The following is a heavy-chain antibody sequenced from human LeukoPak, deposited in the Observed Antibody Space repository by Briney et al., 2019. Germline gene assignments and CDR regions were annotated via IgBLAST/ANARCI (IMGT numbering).Heavy chain of an antibody. CDR1: GFTFSSYG. CDR2: ISGSGGST. V-gene: IGHV3-23*01. Sequence: PGGSLRLSCAASGFTFSSYGMSWVRQAPGKGLEWVSAISGSGGSTYYADSVKGRFTIFRDNSKNTLYLQMNSLKTEDTAVYYCTRIGYYDSSGYHLCAFDIWGQGTMVTVSS. D-gene: IGHD3-22*01. CDR3: TRIGYYDSSGYHLCAFDI. J-gene: IGHJ3*02.